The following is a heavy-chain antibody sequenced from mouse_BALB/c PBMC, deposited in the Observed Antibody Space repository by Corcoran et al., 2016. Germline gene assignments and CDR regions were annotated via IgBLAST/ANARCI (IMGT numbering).Heavy chain of an antibody. CDR1: GYTFTNNG. V-gene: IGHV9-3-1*01. CDR3: AREPYAMDY. Sequence: QIQLVQSGPELKKPGETVKISCKASGYTFTNNGMNWVKQAPGKGLKWMGWINTYTGELTYADDFKGRFAFSLETSASTAYLQINNLKNEDTATYFCAREPYAMDYWGQGTSVTVSS. J-gene: IGHJ4*01. CDR2: INTYTGEL.